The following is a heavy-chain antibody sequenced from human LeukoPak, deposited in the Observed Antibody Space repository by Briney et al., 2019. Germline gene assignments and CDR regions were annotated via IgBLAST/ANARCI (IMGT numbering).Heavy chain of an antibody. CDR3: ARGTNDSSGYYWGGYYYYYGMDV. V-gene: IGHV1-18*01. D-gene: IGHD3-22*01. Sequence: ASVKVSCKASGYTFTSYGISWVRQAPGQGLEWMGWISAYNGNTNYAQKLQGRVTMTTDTYTSTAYMELGSLRSDDTAVYYCARGTNDSSGYYWGGYYYYYGMDVWGQGTTVTVSS. CDR1: GYTFTSYG. J-gene: IGHJ6*02. CDR2: ISAYNGNT.